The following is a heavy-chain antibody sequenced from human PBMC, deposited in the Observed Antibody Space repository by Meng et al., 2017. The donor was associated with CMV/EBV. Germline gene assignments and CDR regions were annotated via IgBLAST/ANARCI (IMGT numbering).Heavy chain of an antibody. CDR3: ARDSPWWAGYDNYGDY. D-gene: IGHD5-24*01. CDR2: ISSSGSTI. J-gene: IGHJ4*02. V-gene: IGHV3-11*01. CDR1: GFTFSDYY. Sequence: GGSLKISCAASGFTFSDYYMSWIRQAPGKGLEWVSYISSSGSTIYYADSVKGRFTISRDNAKNSLYLQMNSLRAEDTAVYYCARDSPWWAGYDNYGDYWGQGTLVTVSS.